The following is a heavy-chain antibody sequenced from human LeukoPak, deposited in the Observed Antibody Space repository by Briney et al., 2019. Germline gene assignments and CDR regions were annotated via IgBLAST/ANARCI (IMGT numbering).Heavy chain of an antibody. CDR2: IYYSGST. CDR3: ARVRTGYYYYMDV. Sequence: SQTLSLTCTVSGGSINSGAYYWSWIRQHPGKGLEWIAYIYYSGSTYYNPSLKSRVTISVDTSKNQFSLNLSSVTAADTAVYYCARVRTGYYYYMDVWGKGTTVTVTS. V-gene: IGHV4-31*03. J-gene: IGHJ6*03. CDR1: GGSINSGAYY.